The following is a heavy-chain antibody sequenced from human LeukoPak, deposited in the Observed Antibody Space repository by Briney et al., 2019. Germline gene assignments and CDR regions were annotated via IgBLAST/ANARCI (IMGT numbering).Heavy chain of an antibody. Sequence: PGGSLRLSCAASGFTFSNYWMNWVRQALGKGLEWVANIKEDGSEKYYVDSVKGRFTVSRDNTKNSLYLQMNSLRVEDTAVYYCARNLLTLPYWGQGTLVTVSP. CDR1: GFTFSNYW. J-gene: IGHJ4*02. CDR2: IKEDGSEK. V-gene: IGHV3-7*01. CDR3: ARNLLTLPY.